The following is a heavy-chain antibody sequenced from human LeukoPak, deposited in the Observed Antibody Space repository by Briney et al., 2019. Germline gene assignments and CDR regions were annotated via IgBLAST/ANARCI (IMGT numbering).Heavy chain of an antibody. V-gene: IGHV3-48*01. CDR1: GFTFSSYS. CDR3: ATQNEYCSGGSCYYGADCYYGMDV. CDR2: ISSSSSTI. Sequence: AGGSLRLSCAASGFTFSSYSMNWVRQAPGKGLEWVSYISSSSSTIYYADSVKGRFTISRDNAKNSLYLQMNSLRAEDTAVYYCATQNEYCSGGSCYYGADCYYGMDVWGQGTTVTVSS. D-gene: IGHD2-15*01. J-gene: IGHJ6*02.